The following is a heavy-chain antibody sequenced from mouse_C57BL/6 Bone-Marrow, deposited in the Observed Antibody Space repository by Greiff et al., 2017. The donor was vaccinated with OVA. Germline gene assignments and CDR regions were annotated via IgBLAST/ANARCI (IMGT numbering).Heavy chain of an antibody. CDR2: ISSGSSTI. CDR3: ALDSSGYWAMDY. J-gene: IGHJ4*01. Sequence: EVKLQESGGGLVKPGGSLKLSCAASGFTFSDYGMHWVRQAPEKGLEWVAYISSGSSTIYYADTVKGRFTISRDNAKNTLFLQMTSLRSEDTAMYYCALDSSGYWAMDYWGQGTSVTVSS. D-gene: IGHD3-2*02. CDR1: GFTFSDYG. V-gene: IGHV5-17*01.